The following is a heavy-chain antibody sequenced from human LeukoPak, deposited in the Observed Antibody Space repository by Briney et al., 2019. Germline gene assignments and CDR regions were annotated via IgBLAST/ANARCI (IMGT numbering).Heavy chain of an antibody. CDR1: GGTFSSYA. V-gene: IGHV1-69*05. J-gene: IGHJ5*02. CDR2: IIPIFGTA. CDR3: ARVRYYDFWSGYYTNWFDP. D-gene: IGHD3-3*01. Sequence: SVKVSCKASGGTFSSYAISWVRQAPGQGLEWMGGIIPIFGTANYARKFQGRVTITTDESTSTAYMELSSLRSEDTAVYYCARVRYYDFWSGYYTNWFDPWGQGTLVTVSS.